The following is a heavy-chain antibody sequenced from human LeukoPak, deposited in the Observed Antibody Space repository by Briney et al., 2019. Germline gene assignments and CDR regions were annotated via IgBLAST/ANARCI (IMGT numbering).Heavy chain of an antibody. Sequence: SETLSLTCTVSGGSIDSSSYHWSWIRQPPGKGLEWIGSISYNGITNYNPSLKSRVIMSVDTSKNQFSLNLRSATAADTAVYYCARDYRLSYSSSWYVFDIWGQGTMVTVSS. V-gene: IGHV4-61*01. J-gene: IGHJ3*02. CDR2: ISYNGIT. CDR1: GGSIDSSSYH. D-gene: IGHD6-13*01. CDR3: ARDYRLSYSSSWYVFDI.